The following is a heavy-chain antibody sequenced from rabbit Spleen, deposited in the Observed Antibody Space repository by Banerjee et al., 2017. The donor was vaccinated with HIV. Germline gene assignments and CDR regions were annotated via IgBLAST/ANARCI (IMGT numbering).Heavy chain of an antibody. CDR2: IDTNDGDT. CDR3: ARDTSTSFSTYGMDL. Sequence: QSLEESGGDLVKPGASLTLTRTASGFSFSGSYYMCWVRQAPGKGLEWIACIDTNDGDTDYANWPKGRFTISKTSSTTVTLQMTSLTVADTATYFCARDTSTSFSTYGMDLWGQGTLVTVS. J-gene: IGHJ6*01. CDR1: GFSFSGSYY. V-gene: IGHV1S40*01. D-gene: IGHD1-1*01.